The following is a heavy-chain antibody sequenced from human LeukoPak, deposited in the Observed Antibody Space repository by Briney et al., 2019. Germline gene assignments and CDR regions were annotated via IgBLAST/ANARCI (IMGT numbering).Heavy chain of an antibody. CDR3: ARVSPVDTAMAYYFDY. CDR2: IYYSGST. J-gene: IGHJ4*02. Sequence: SETLSLTCTVSGGSISSGGYYWSWIRQHPGKGLEWLGYIYYSGSTYYNPSLKSRVTISVDTSKNQFSLKLTSVTAADTAVYYCARVSPVDTAMAYYFDYWGQGTLVTVSS. V-gene: IGHV4-31*03. CDR1: GGSISSGGYY. D-gene: IGHD5-18*01.